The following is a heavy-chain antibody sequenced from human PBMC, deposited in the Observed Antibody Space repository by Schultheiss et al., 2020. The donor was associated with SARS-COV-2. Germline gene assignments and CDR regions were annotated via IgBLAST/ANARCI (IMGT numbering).Heavy chain of an antibody. Sequence: ASVKVSCKASGYTFTSYYMHWVRQAPGQGLEWMGIINPSGGSTSYAQKFQGRVTMTRDTSTSTVYMELSSLRSEDTAVYYCARIRPNEDSSRKAGAFDIWGQGTMVTVSS. CDR3: ARIRPNEDSSRKAGAFDI. V-gene: IGHV1-46*01. J-gene: IGHJ3*02. CDR2: INPSGGST. D-gene: IGHD6-13*01. CDR1: GYTFTSYY.